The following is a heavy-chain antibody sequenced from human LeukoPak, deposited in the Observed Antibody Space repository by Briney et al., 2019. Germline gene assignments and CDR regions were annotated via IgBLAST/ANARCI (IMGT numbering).Heavy chain of an antibody. J-gene: IGHJ6*03. CDR3: ASLGARGYYYYMDV. Sequence: SETLSLTCAVYGGSFSGYYWSWIRQPPGKGLEWIGYVYHSGSTYYNPSLKSRVTISVDRSKNQFSLKLSSVTAADTAVYYCASLGARGYYYYMDVWGKGTTVTVSS. CDR1: GGSFSGYY. V-gene: IGHV4-34*01. D-gene: IGHD1-26*01. CDR2: VYHSGST.